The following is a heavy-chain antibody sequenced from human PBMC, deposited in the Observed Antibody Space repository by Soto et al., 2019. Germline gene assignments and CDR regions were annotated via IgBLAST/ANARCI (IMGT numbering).Heavy chain of an antibody. V-gene: IGHV3-30-3*01. CDR2: ISYDGSNK. CDR1: GFTFSSYA. CDR3: ARVTDP. J-gene: IGHJ5*02. Sequence: QVQLVESGGGVVQPGRSLRLSCAASGFTFSSYAMHWVRQAPGKGLEWVAVISYDGSNKYYADSVKGRFTISRDNSKNTLYLQMNSLRAEDTAVYYCARVTDPLGQGTLVTVSS.